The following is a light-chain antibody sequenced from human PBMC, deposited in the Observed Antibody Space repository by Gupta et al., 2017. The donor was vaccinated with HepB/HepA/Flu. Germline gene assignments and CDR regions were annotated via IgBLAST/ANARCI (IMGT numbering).Light chain of an antibody. J-gene: IGKJ1*01. Sequence: AIRMTQSPSSFSASTGDRVTITCRASQGISSYLAWYQQKPGKAPKLLIYAASTVQSGVPSRFSGSGSGTXFTLTIXCLQSEDFATYYCQHDHSSPRTFGXGTKVEIK. V-gene: IGKV1-8*01. CDR3: QHDHSSPRT. CDR2: AAS. CDR1: QGISSY.